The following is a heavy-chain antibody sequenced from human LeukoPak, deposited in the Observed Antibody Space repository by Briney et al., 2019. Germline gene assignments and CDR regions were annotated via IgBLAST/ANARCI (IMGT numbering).Heavy chain of an antibody. J-gene: IGHJ4*01. D-gene: IGHD5-24*01. CDR2: IWPDDSDK. Sequence: HGESLKISCKGSGYSFTSYWIGWVRQVPGKGLEWMGIIWPDDSDKRYSPSFQGQVTISADKSISTAYLQWSSLKAPDTAMYYCARQGKDGYRVVDYWGHGTLVTVSS. CDR1: GYSFTSYW. V-gene: IGHV5-51*01. CDR3: ARQGKDGYRVVDY.